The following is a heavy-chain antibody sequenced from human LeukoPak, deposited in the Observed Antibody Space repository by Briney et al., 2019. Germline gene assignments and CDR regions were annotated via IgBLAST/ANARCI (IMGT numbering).Heavy chain of an antibody. J-gene: IGHJ4*02. CDR3: ARDGSGSYYPDY. Sequence: GGSLRLSCAASGFTFSSYSMNWVRQAPGKGLEWVSSISSSSSYIYYADSVKGRFTISRDNSKNTLYLQMNSLRAEDTAVYYCARDGSGSYYPDYWGQGTLVTVSS. CDR2: ISSSSSYI. V-gene: IGHV3-21*01. D-gene: IGHD3-10*01. CDR1: GFTFSSYS.